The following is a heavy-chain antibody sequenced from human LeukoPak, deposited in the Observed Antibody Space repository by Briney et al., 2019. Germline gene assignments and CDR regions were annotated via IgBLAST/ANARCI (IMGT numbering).Heavy chain of an antibody. CDR3: ARESGRVSDY. CDR1: GYRFTNYW. J-gene: IGHJ4*02. Sequence: GESLKISCKGSGYRFTNYWIVWVRQMPGKGLEWMGIIYPGDSDTRYSPSFQGQVTFSADKSISTAYLQWSSLKASDTAIYYCARESGRVSDYWGQGTLVTVSS. V-gene: IGHV5-51*01. D-gene: IGHD2-15*01. CDR2: IYPGDSDT.